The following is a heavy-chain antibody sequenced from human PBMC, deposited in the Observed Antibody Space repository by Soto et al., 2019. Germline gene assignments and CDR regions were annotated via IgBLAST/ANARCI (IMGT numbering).Heavy chain of an antibody. V-gene: IGHV4-39*01. Sequence: SETLSLTCTVSGGSISSSSYYWGWIRQPPGKGLEWIGSIYYSGSTYYNPSLKSRVTISVDTSKNQFSLKLSSVTAADTAVYYCARQIDRREWFDPRGQGTLVTVSS. CDR1: GGSISSSSYY. CDR2: IYYSGST. J-gene: IGHJ5*02. CDR3: ARQIDRREWFDP.